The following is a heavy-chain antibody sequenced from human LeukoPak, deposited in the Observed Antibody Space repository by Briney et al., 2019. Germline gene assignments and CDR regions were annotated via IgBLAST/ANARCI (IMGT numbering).Heavy chain of an antibody. J-gene: IGHJ4*02. CDR3: AKSPGAYSSGWYTPVDY. V-gene: IGHV3-30*18. CDR2: ISYDGSNK. Sequence: GRSLRLSCAASGFTFSSYGMHWVRQAPGKGLEWVAVISYDGSNKYYADSVKARFTISRDNSKNTLYLQMNSLRAEDTAVYYCAKSPGAYSSGWYTPVDYWGQGTLVTVSS. CDR1: GFTFSSYG. D-gene: IGHD6-19*01.